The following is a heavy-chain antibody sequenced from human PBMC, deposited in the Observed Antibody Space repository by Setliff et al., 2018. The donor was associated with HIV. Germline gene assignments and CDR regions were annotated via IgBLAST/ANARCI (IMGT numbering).Heavy chain of an antibody. Sequence: ASVKVSCKASGYTFIGYNMHWVRQAPGQGLEWMGWINPNSGGTNYAQKFQGRVIMTRDTSISTAYMELGRLRSDDTAVYYCARALDSSADIEGYFDFWGQGMLVTVSS. CDR2: INPNSGGT. CDR3: ARALDSSADIEGYFDF. CDR1: GYTFIGYN. V-gene: IGHV1-2*02. D-gene: IGHD2-15*01. J-gene: IGHJ4*02.